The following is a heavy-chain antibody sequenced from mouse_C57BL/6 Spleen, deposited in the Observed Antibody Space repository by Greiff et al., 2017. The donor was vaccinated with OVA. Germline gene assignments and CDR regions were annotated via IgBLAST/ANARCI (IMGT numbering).Heavy chain of an antibody. CDR2: INPNNGGT. J-gene: IGHJ3*01. V-gene: IGHV1-26*01. D-gene: IGHD2-2*01. Sequence: VQLQQSGPELVKPGASVKISCKASGYTFTDYYMNWVKQSPGKSLEWIGDINPNNGGTSYNQKFKGKATLTVDKSSSTAYMELRSLTSEDSAVYDCARADGDDTWFAYWGQGTLVTVSA. CDR1: GYTFTDYY. CDR3: ARADGDDTWFAY.